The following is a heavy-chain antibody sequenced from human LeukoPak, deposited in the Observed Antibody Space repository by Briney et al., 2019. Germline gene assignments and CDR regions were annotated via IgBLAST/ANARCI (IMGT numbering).Heavy chain of an antibody. Sequence: GGSLRLSCAASGFTFSSYVMHWVRQAPGKGLEWVAVIWYEGSNKYYADSVKGRFTISRDNSKKTPYLQMNSLRAEDTAVYYCARDGGIWYFDYWGQGTLVTVSS. D-gene: IGHD3-16*01. V-gene: IGHV3-33*01. CDR2: IWYEGSNK. CDR3: ARDGGIWYFDY. J-gene: IGHJ4*02. CDR1: GFTFSSYV.